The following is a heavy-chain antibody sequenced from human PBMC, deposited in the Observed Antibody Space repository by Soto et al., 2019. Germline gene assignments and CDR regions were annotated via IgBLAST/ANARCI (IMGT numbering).Heavy chain of an antibody. V-gene: IGHV1-2*04. J-gene: IGHJ5*02. Sequence: ASVKVSCKTSGYTFTDYYIHSVRQAPGQVLEWMGWINPNSGGTNYAQKFQGWVTMTRDTSISTAYMELSRLRSDDTAVYYCARVSYGDNWFDPWGQGTLVTVSS. D-gene: IGHD4-17*01. CDR2: INPNSGGT. CDR1: GYTFTDYY. CDR3: ARVSYGDNWFDP.